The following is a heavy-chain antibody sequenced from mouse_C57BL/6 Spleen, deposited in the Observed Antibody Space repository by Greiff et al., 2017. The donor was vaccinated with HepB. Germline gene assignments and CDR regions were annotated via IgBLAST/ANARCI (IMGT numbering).Heavy chain of an antibody. CDR1: GYAFSSSW. D-gene: IGHD2-3*01. Sequence: QVQLQQSGPELVKPGASVKISCKASGYAFSSSWMNWVKQRPGKGLEWIGRIYPGDGDTNYNGKFKGKATLTADKSSSTAYMQLSSLTSEDSAVYFCARERDGYDAMDYWGQGTSVTVSS. J-gene: IGHJ4*01. CDR3: ARERDGYDAMDY. CDR2: IYPGDGDT. V-gene: IGHV1-82*01.